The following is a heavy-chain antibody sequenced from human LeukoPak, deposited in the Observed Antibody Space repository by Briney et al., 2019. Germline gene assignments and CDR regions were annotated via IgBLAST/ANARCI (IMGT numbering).Heavy chain of an antibody. CDR1: GYSFTNYW. D-gene: IGHD2-21*02. CDR2: IYPGDSDT. Sequence: GESLKISCKGPGYSFTNYWIGWVRQMPGKGLEWMGIIYPGDSDTRYSPSFQGQVTISADKSISTAYLQWRSLKASDTAMYYCASGAYCGGDCYSGAFDIWGQGTMVTVSS. J-gene: IGHJ3*02. V-gene: IGHV5-51*01. CDR3: ASGAYCGGDCYSGAFDI.